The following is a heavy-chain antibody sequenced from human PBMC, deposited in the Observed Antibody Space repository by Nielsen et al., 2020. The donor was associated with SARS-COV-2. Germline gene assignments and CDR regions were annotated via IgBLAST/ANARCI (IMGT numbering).Heavy chain of an antibody. CDR1: GYTFTSYG. V-gene: IGHV1-18*01. CDR2: ISAYNGNT. Sequence: ASVKVSCKASGYTFTSYGISWVQQAPGQGLEWMGWISAYNGNTNYAQKLQGRVTMTTDTSTSTAYMELRSLRSDDTAVYYCARDPSNYYGSGSYYTVYYYYGMDVWGQGTTVTVSS. CDR3: ARDPSNYYGSGSYYTVYYYYGMDV. J-gene: IGHJ6*02. D-gene: IGHD3-10*01.